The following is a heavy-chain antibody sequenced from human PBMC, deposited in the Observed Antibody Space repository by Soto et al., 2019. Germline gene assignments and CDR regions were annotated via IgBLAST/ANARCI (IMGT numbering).Heavy chain of an antibody. CDR2: IGGGGGST. CDR1: GFSFSNNA. J-gene: IGHJ4*02. D-gene: IGHD6-19*01. Sequence: GGSLRLSCTASGFSFSNNAMGWVRQAPGKGLEWVSGIGGGGGSTYYADSVKGHFTISRDNSKNTLYLQMHSLGVEDTAVYFCAKIAEAVAGTVYGYWGQGTLVTSPQ. V-gene: IGHV3-23*01. CDR3: AKIAEAVAGTVYGY.